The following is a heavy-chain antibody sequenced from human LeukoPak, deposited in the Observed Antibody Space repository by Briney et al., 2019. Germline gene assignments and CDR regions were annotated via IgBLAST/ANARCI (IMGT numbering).Heavy chain of an antibody. Sequence: GRSLRLSCAASGFTFSIHAMHWVRQAPGKGLEWVAVISYDGSNKYYADSVKGRFTISRDNSKNSLYLQMNSLRAEDTALYYCAKDIGWELTPDFDYWGPGTLVTVSS. J-gene: IGHJ4*02. V-gene: IGHV3-30*04. CDR2: ISYDGSNK. D-gene: IGHD1-26*01. CDR1: GFTFSIHA. CDR3: AKDIGWELTPDFDY.